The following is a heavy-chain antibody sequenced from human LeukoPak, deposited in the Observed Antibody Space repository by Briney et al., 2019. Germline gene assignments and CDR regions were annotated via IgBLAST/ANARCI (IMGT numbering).Heavy chain of an antibody. D-gene: IGHD3-10*01. J-gene: IGHJ4*02. CDR1: GYTFTSYY. CDR2: INPSGGST. CDR3: ARDTARRTMVRGVPPDY. Sequence: ASVKVSCKASGYTFTSYYMHWVRQAPGQGLEWMGIINPSGGSTSYAQKFQGRVTMTRDTSPSTVYMELSSLRSEDTAVYYCARDTARRTMVRGVPPDYWGQGTLVTVSS. V-gene: IGHV1-46*01.